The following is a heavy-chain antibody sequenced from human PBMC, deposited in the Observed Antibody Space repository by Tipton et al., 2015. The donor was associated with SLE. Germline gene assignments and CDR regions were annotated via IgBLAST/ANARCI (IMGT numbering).Heavy chain of an antibody. CDR1: GFTFSNAW. Sequence: SLRLSCAASGFTFSNAWMSWVRQAPGKGLEWVANIKQDGSEKYYVDSVKGRFTISRDNAKNSLYLQMNSLRAEDTAVYYCAREGGRRGWGQGTLVTVSS. V-gene: IGHV3-7*01. CDR2: IKQDGSEK. CDR3: AREGGRRG. J-gene: IGHJ4*02. D-gene: IGHD2-15*01.